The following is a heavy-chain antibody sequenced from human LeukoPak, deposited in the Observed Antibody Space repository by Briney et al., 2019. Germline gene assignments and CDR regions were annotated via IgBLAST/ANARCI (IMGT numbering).Heavy chain of an antibody. Sequence: GGSLRLSCAASGFTVSNNYMSWVRQAPGKGLVWVSVIYSGASTYYADSVKGRFTISRDNAKNSLYLQMSSLRAEDTALYYCARYPTYYYDSSGYKEGSYFDYWGRGTLVTVSS. J-gene: IGHJ4*02. CDR3: ARYPTYYYDSSGYKEGSYFDY. CDR2: IYSGAST. CDR1: GFTVSNNY. D-gene: IGHD3-22*01. V-gene: IGHV3-53*01.